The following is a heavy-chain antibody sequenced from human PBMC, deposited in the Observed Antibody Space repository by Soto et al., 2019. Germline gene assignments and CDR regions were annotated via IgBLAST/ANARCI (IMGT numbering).Heavy chain of an antibody. J-gene: IGHJ4*02. CDR2: IIPIFGTA. D-gene: IGHD2-2*01. CDR1: GGTFSGYA. Sequence: SVKVSCKASGGTFSGYAISWVRQAPGQGLEWMGGIIPIFGTANYAQKFQGRVTITADESTSTAYMELSSLRSEDTAVYYCARVPSYCSSTSCSAKYYFDYWGQGTLVTVSS. CDR3: ARVPSYCSSTSCSAKYYFDY. V-gene: IGHV1-69*13.